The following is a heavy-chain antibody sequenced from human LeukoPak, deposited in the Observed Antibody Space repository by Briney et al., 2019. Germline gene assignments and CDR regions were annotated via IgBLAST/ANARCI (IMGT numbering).Heavy chain of an antibody. J-gene: IGHJ4*02. D-gene: IGHD7-27*01. V-gene: IGHV3-53*01. CDR2: IYSGGNT. Sequence: PGGSLRLSCAASGFIASSTFMSWVRQAPGKGLEWVSVIYSGGNTYYADSVKGRFTISRDNSKNTLDLQMNSLRADDTAVYYCARGNRGYWGQGTLVTVSS. CDR3: ARGNRGY. CDR1: GFIASSTF.